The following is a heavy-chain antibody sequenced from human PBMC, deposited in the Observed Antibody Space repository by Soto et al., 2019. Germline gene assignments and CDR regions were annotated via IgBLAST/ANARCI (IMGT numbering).Heavy chain of an antibody. CDR3: ARGGAGDFWSGYYTTYYYGMDV. Sequence: EVQLLESGGGLVQPGESLRLSCAASGFTFSSYAMSWVRQAPGKGLQWVSSISSSSSYIYYADSVKGRFTISRDNAKNSLYLQMNSLRAEDTAVYYCARGGAGDFWSGYYTTYYYGMDVWGQGTTVTVSS. CDR2: ISSSSSYI. CDR1: GFTFSSYA. D-gene: IGHD3-3*01. V-gene: IGHV3-21*01. J-gene: IGHJ6*02.